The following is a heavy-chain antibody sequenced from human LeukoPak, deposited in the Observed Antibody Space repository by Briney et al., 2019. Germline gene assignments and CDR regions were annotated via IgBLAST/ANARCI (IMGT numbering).Heavy chain of an antibody. CDR1: GFTIDDYA. V-gene: IGHV3-43*02. Sequence: GGSLRLSCAASGFTIDDYAMHWVRQPPGQGLEWVSLISGDGGSTYYADSVKGRFTISRDNSKNSLYLQMNSLKTEDTALYYCAKDVATAAGTFYWGQGTLVTVSS. CDR2: ISGDGGST. CDR3: AKDVATAAGTFY. D-gene: IGHD6-13*01. J-gene: IGHJ4*02.